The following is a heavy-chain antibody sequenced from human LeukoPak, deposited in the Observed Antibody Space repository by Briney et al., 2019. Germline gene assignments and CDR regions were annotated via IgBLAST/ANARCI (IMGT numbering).Heavy chain of an antibody. CDR1: GFTFSDYY. J-gene: IGHJ3*02. V-gene: IGHV3-11*01. CDR3: ASYSSSSGDAFDI. CDR2: ISSSGSTI. Sequence: GGSLRLSCAASGFTFSDYYMSWIRQAPGKGLEWVSYISSSGSTIYYADSVKGRFTISRDNAKNSLYLQMNSLRAEDTAVYYCASYSSSSGDAFDIWGQGTMVTVSS. D-gene: IGHD6-6*01.